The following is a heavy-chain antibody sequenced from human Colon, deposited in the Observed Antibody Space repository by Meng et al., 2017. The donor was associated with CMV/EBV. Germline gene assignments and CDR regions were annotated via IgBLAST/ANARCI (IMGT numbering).Heavy chain of an antibody. CDR3: ATDENWGCPY. CDR2: IRDSGNTI. Sequence: QWPVVEAGGGVVQPGGSLRPSGVVFGYSFGSFGRHWFRQAPGKGLELVAFIRDSGNTIRYGESVKGRVTISRDDSKRTLYLQMNSLRVEDTAVYYCATDENWGCPYWGQGSLVTVSS. V-gene: IGHV3-30*02. J-gene: IGHJ4*02. D-gene: IGHD7-27*01. CDR1: GYSFGSFG.